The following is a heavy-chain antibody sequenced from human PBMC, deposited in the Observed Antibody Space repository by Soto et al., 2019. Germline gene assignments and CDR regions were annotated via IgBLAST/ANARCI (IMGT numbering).Heavy chain of an antibody. D-gene: IGHD5-18*01. CDR2: IIPIFGTA. J-gene: IGHJ4*02. CDR1: GGTFSSYA. CDR3: ASSNSYGPRCFDY. Sequence: SVKVSCKASGGTFSSYAISWVRQAPGQGLEWMGGIIPIFGTANYAQKFQGRVTITADESTSTAYMELSSLRSEDTAVYYCASSNSYGPRCFDYWGQGTLVTVSS. V-gene: IGHV1-69*13.